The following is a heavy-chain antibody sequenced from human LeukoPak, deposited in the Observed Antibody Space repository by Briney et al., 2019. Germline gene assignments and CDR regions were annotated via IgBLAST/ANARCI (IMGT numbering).Heavy chain of an antibody. J-gene: IGHJ4*02. CDR2: ISYDGSNK. Sequence: GRSLRLSCAASGFTFSSYAMHWVRQAPGKGLEWVAVISYDGSNKYYADSVKGRFTISRDNSKNTLYLQMNSLRAEDTAVYYCARAKQQLVPIDYWGQGTLVTVSS. V-gene: IGHV3-30-3*01. CDR3: ARAKQQLVPIDY. D-gene: IGHD6-13*01. CDR1: GFTFSSYA.